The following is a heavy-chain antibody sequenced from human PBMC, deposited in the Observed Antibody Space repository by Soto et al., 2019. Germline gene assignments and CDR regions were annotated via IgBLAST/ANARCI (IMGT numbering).Heavy chain of an antibody. CDR1: GFTFSSYA. CDR2: ISGSGGST. CDR3: GRGNSKNYYYYGMDV. Sequence: GWSLRLSCAASGFTFSSYAMSWVRQAPGKGLEWVSAISGSGGSTYYADSVKGRFTISRDNSKNTLYLQMNSLRAEDTAVYYCGRGNSKNYYYYGMDVWGQGTTVTVSS. J-gene: IGHJ6*02. D-gene: IGHD2-21*02. V-gene: IGHV3-23*01.